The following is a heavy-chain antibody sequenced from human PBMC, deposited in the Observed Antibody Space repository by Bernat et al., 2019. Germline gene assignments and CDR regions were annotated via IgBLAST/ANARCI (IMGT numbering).Heavy chain of an antibody. CDR3: ARNTYYYDSSGYLSDY. CDR1: GFTFSSYG. J-gene: IGHJ4*02. V-gene: IGHV3-33*01. D-gene: IGHD3-22*01. CDR2: IWYDGSNK. Sequence: QVQLVESGGGVVQPGRSLRLSCAASGFTFSSYGMHWVRQAPGKGLEWVAVIWYDGSNKYYADSVKGRFTISRDNSKNTLCLQMNSLRAEDTAVYYCARNTYYYDSSGYLSDYWGQGTLVTVSS.